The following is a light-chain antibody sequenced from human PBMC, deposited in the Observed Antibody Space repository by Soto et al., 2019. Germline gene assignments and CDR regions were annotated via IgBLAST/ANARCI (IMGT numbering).Light chain of an antibody. CDR3: GTWDSSPSAGV. V-gene: IGLV1-51*01. Sequence: QSVLTQPPSVSAAPGQKVTISCSGSSSNIGNNYVSWYQQLPGTAPKLLIYDNNKRPSGIPDRFSGSKSGTSATLDIAGLQTGDEADFYCGTWDSSPSAGVFGGGTRLTVL. CDR2: DNN. J-gene: IGLJ2*01. CDR1: SSNIGNNY.